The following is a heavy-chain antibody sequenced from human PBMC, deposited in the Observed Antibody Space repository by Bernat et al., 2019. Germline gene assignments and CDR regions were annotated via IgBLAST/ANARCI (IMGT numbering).Heavy chain of an antibody. V-gene: IGHV1-18*01. Sequence: QVQLVQSGAEVKKPGASVKVSCKASGYTFTSYGISSVRQAPGQGLEWMGWISAYNGNTNYAQKLQGRVTMTTDTSTSTAYMELRSLRSDDTAVYYCARGGSGLDYDSSGFPLPFDYWGQGTLVTVSS. CDR2: ISAYNGNT. D-gene: IGHD3-22*01. J-gene: IGHJ4*02. CDR1: GYTFTSYG. CDR3: ARGGSGLDYDSSGFPLPFDY.